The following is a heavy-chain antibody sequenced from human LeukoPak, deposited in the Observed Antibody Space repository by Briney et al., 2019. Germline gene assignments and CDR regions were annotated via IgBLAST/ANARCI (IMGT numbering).Heavy chain of an antibody. CDR2: ISPSGGST. D-gene: IGHD3-10*01. J-gene: IGHJ4*02. CDR3: AREWRGIAMVRGVISRSYIDY. CDR1: GYTFTSNY. V-gene: IGHV1-46*01. Sequence: ASVKVSCKAFGYTFTSNYMHWVRQAPGQGPEWMGVISPSGGSTTYAQKFQGRVTLTRDMSTSTDYLELSSLRSDDTAVYYCAREWRGIAMVRGVISRSYIDYWGQGTLVTVSS.